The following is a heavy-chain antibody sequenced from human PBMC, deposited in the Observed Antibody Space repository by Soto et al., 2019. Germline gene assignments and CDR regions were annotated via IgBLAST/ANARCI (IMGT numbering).Heavy chain of an antibody. CDR3: AADLDIVVVPAAHYYYGMDV. CDR1: GGTFTSSA. D-gene: IGHD2-2*03. V-gene: IGHV1-58*01. Sequence: GASVKVSCKASGGTFTSSAVQWVRQARGQRLEWIGWIVVGSGNTNYAQKFQERVTITRDMSTSTAYMELSSLRSEDTAVYYCAADLDIVVVPAAHYYYGMDVWGQGTTVTVSS. J-gene: IGHJ6*02. CDR2: IVVGSGNT.